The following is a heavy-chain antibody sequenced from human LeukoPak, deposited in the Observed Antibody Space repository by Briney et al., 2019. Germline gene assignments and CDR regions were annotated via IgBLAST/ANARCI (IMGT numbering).Heavy chain of an antibody. CDR1: GGSISSGGYY. CDR3: ARDGYYDSSGLGSGWAFDI. J-gene: IGHJ3*02. V-gene: IGHV4-31*03. CDR2: IYYSGST. Sequence: PSQTLSLTCTVSGGSISSGGYYWSWIRQHPGKGLEWIGYIYYSGSTYYNPSLKSRVTISVDTSKNQFSLKLSSVTAADTAVYYCARDGYYDSSGLGSGWAFDIWGQGTMVTVSS. D-gene: IGHD3-22*01.